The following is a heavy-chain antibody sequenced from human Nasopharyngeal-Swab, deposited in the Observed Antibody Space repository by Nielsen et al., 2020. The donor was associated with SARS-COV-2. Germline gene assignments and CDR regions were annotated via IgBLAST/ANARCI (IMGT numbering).Heavy chain of an antibody. Sequence: GGSLRLSCAASGFTFDDYAMHWVRQAPGKGLEWVSGISWNSGSIGYADSVKGRFTISRDNAKNSLYLQMNSLRAEDTALYYCAKVHSSAHDAFDIWGQGTMVTVSS. D-gene: IGHD6-6*01. CDR3: AKVHSSAHDAFDI. V-gene: IGHV3-9*01. J-gene: IGHJ3*02. CDR2: ISWNSGSI. CDR1: GFTFDDYA.